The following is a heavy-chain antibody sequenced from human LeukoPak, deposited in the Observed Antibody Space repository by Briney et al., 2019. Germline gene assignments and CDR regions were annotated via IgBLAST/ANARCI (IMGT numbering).Heavy chain of an antibody. CDR3: ARDRVGSGWPRPYYFEV. D-gene: IGHD6-19*01. J-gene: IGHJ4*02. CDR1: GYTLTGYY. Sequence: ASVKVSCKASGYTLTGYYLHRVRQAPGQGLEWMGWINPNTGATHSAQKFQGRITMTRDTSISTAYMDLSRLRSDDTAVYYCARDRVGSGWPRPYYFEVWGQGTLVTVSS. V-gene: IGHV1-2*02. CDR2: INPNTGAT.